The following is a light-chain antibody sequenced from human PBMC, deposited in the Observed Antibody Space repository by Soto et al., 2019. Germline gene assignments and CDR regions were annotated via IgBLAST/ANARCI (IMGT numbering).Light chain of an antibody. Sequence: QSVLTQPPSVSGAPGQGVTISCAGTSSNIGAGYDVHWYQQLPGTAPKLLIYNNSNRPSGVPDRFSGSKSGTSASLAITGLQAADEADYYCPAWDSSLSALVFGGGTKVTVL. J-gene: IGLJ3*02. V-gene: IGLV1-40*01. CDR2: NNS. CDR1: SSNIGAGYD. CDR3: PAWDSSLSALV.